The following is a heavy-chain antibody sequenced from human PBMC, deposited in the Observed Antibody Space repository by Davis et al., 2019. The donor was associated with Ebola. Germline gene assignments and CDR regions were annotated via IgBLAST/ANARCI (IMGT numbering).Heavy chain of an antibody. CDR3: ARDIAAAAKRWFDP. CDR2: IIPIFGTA. V-gene: IGHV1-69*05. J-gene: IGHJ5*02. Sequence: ASVKVSCKASGGTFSSYAISWVRQAPGQGLEWMGGIIPIFGTANYAQKFQGRVTMTRNTSISTAYMELSSLRSEDTAVYYCARDIAAAAKRWFDPWGQGTLVTVSS. CDR1: GGTFSSYA. D-gene: IGHD6-13*01.